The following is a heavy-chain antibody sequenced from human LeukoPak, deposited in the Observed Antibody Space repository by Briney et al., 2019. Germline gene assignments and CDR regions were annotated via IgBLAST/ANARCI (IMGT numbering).Heavy chain of an antibody. CDR3: ARGGSGWSIDAFDI. CDR1: GFTFSSYS. J-gene: IGHJ3*02. D-gene: IGHD6-19*01. Sequence: GGSLRLSCAASGFTFSSYSMNWVRQAPGKGLEWVSYISSSSSTIYYADSVKGRFTISRDNAKNSLYLQMNSLRAGDTAVYYCARGGSGWSIDAFDIWGQGTMVTVSS. CDR2: ISSSSSTI. V-gene: IGHV3-48*04.